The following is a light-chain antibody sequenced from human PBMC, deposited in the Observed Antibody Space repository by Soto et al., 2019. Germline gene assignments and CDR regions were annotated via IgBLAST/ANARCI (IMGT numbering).Light chain of an antibody. J-gene: IGLJ1*01. CDR1: SSDVGGYNY. Sequence: SVLTQPASVSGSPGQSITISCTGTSSDVGGYNYVSWYQQHPGKAPKLMIYEVSNRPSGVSNRFSGSKSGNTASLTISGLQAEDEADYYCSSFTGISTPYVFGTGTKVTVL. CDR2: EVS. CDR3: SSFTGISTPYV. V-gene: IGLV2-14*01.